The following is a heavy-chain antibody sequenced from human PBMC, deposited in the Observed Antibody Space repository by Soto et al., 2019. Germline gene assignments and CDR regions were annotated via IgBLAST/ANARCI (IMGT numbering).Heavy chain of an antibody. J-gene: IGHJ5*02. CDR3: ARDGRGPSALAL. D-gene: IGHD1-26*01. V-gene: IGHV3-11*01. CDR2: ISGNGRTM. Sequence: LRLSCAASGFSFSDFYMNWIRQAPGTGLEWLSYISGNGRTMYYADSVKGRFNISRDNAKKSLYLEMSRLRADDSAMYDCARDGRGPSALALWGQGTLVTFSS. CDR1: GFSFSDFY.